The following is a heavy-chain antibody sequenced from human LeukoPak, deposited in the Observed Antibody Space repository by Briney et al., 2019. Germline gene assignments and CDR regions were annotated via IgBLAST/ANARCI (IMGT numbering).Heavy chain of an antibody. V-gene: IGHV4-39*01. CDR2: VYYSGIT. J-gene: IGHJ4*02. D-gene: IGHD5-18*01. CDR1: GGSISTTYYY. Sequence: SETLSLTCTASGGSISTTYYYWGWIRQPPGKGLEWIGSVYYSGITYYNPSLKSRVTVFIDTSKNQFSLKLSSVTAADTAVYYCAREGTAMVSTHFDYWGQGTLVTVSS. CDR3: AREGTAMVSTHFDY.